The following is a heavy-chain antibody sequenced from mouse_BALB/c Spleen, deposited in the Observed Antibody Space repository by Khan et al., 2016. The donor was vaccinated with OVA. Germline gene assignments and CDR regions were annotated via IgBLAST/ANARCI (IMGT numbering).Heavy chain of an antibody. CDR2: ISYSGNT. J-gene: IGHJ2*01. CDR1: GYSITSDYA. D-gene: IGHD1-1*01. V-gene: IGHV3-2*02. Sequence: EVQLQESGPGLVKPSQSLSLTCTVTGYSITSDYAWNWIRQFPGNKLEWMGYISYSGNTNYNPSLKSRISTTRDTSENQFFLQLNSVTTEDTDTYYCARVYGGDFDYWGQGTTLTVSS. CDR3: ARVYGGDFDY.